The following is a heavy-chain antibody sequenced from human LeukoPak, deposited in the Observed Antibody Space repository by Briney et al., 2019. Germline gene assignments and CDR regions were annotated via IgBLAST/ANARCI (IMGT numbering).Heavy chain of an antibody. J-gene: IGHJ4*02. CDR3: ARGRNYYDSSGYYPQYYLDY. V-gene: IGHV4-30-2*01. CDR2: IYHSGST. D-gene: IGHD3-22*01. CDR1: GGSISSGGYS. Sequence: SETLSLTCAVSGGSISSGGYSWSWIRQPPGKGLEWIGYIYHSGSTYYNPSLKSRVTISVDRSKNQFSLKLSSVTAADTAVYYCARGRNYYDSSGYYPQYYLDYWGQGTLVTVSS.